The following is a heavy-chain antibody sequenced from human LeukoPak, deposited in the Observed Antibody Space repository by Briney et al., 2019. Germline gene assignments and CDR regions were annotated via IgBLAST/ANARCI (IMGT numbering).Heavy chain of an antibody. V-gene: IGHV1-2*02. Sequence: ASVKVSCKASGYTFTGYYMHWVRQAPGQGLEWMGWINPNGGGTNYAQKFQGRVTMTRDTSISTAYMELSRLRSDDTAVYYCAGDQRGLGPAYYYDSSGDGWFDPWGQGTLVTVSS. J-gene: IGHJ5*02. CDR1: GYTFTGYY. CDR3: AGDQRGLGPAYYYDSSGDGWFDP. CDR2: INPNGGGT. D-gene: IGHD3-22*01.